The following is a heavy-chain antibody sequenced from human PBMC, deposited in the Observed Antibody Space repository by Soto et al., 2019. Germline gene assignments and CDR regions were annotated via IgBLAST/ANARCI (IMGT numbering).Heavy chain of an antibody. CDR3: ARDRPPWYYGSRGVDY. J-gene: IGHJ4*02. D-gene: IGHD3-22*01. CDR1: GGSISSGDYY. V-gene: IGHV4-30-4*01. Sequence: SETLSLTCTVSGGSISSGDYYWSWIRQPPGKGLEWIGYIYYSGSTYYNPSLKSRVTISVDTSKNQFSLKLSSVTAADTAVYYCARDRPPWYYGSRGVDYWGQGTLVTVSS. CDR2: IYYSGST.